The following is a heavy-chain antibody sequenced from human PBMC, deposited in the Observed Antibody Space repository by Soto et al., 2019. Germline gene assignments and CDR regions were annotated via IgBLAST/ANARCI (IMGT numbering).Heavy chain of an antibody. V-gene: IGHV3-30-3*01. CDR3: AREDCSSTSCYYFDY. J-gene: IGHJ4*02. D-gene: IGHD2-2*01. CDR2: ISYDGSNK. Sequence: GGSLRLSCAASGFTFSGYAMHWVRQAPGKGLEWVAVISYDGSNKYYADSVKGRFTISRDNSKHTLYLQMNSLRAEDTAVYYCAREDCSSTSCYYFDYWGQGTLVTVSS. CDR1: GFTFSGYA.